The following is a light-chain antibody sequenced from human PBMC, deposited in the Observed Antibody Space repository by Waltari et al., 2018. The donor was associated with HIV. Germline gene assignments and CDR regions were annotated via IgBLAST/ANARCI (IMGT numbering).Light chain of an antibody. CDR2: WAS. V-gene: IGKV4-1*01. J-gene: IGKJ4*01. CDR1: QNVLYNLNNKNY. CDR3: QQYYNTPLT. Sequence: DIVMTQSPDSLPVSLGEKATIRCKASQNVLYNLNNKNYLSWYQQKPGQPPKLLIYWASTRTSEVPDRFSGSGSGTDFTLTIRSLQAEDVAIYYCQQYYNTPLTFGGGTRVEIK.